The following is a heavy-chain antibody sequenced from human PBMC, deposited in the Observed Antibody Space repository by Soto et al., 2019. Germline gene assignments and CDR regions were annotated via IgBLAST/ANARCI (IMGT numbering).Heavy chain of an antibody. CDR2: IRNKANSYTT. CDR3: VRAFLVTTRYYFDF. CDR1: GFTFSDHY. D-gene: IGHD4-17*01. Sequence: GGSLRLSCAASGFTFSDHYMDWVRQAPGKGLEWVARIRNKANSYTTEYAASVKGRFTVSRDDSENSLYLQMDSLKTEDTAVYFCVRAFLVTTRYYFDFWGQGTLVTVSS. V-gene: IGHV3-72*01. J-gene: IGHJ4*02.